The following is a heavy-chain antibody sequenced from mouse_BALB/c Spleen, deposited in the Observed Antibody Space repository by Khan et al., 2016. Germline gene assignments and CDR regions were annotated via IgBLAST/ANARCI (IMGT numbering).Heavy chain of an antibody. V-gene: IGHV1S135*01. CDR1: GYSFTSYY. Sequence: VQLKQSGPELMKPGASVKISCKASGYSFTSYYMHWVKQSHGKSLEWIGYIDPFNGGTSYNQKFKGKATLTVDKSYSTDYMQLSSMTSDASAYYSCASCTHSFYSIAYWGQGTSVTVSS. CDR3: ASCTHSFYSIAY. CDR2: IDPFNGGT. J-gene: IGHJ4*01.